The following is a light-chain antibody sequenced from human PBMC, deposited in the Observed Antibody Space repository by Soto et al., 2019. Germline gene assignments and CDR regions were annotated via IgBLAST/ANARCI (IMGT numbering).Light chain of an antibody. CDR2: DAS. Sequence: DILMTQTPSSLSASVGDRVTITCQASQDISNYLNWYQQKPGKAPKLLIYDASNLETGVPSRFSGSGSGTDFTFTISSLQPEDIATYYCQQYDNLPTFGGGTKVDI. CDR1: QDISNY. V-gene: IGKV1-33*01. CDR3: QQYDNLPT. J-gene: IGKJ4*01.